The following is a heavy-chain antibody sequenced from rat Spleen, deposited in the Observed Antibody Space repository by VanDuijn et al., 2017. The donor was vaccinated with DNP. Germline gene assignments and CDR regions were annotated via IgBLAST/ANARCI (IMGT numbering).Heavy chain of an antibody. Sequence: QVQLKESGPGLVQPSQTLSLTCTVSGFSLTSYNVHWVRQPTGKGLEWMGIIWTGGNTDYNSTLKSRLSITRDTSRRQVFLKMISLQTEDTATYYCTRENWVLDYWGQGVMVTVSS. CDR2: IWTGGNT. CDR1: GFSLTSYN. V-gene: IGHV2-30*01. CDR3: TRENWVLDY. D-gene: IGHD1-7*01. J-gene: IGHJ2*01.